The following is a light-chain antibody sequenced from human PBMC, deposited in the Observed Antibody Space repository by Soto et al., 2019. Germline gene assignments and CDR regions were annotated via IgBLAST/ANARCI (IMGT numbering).Light chain of an antibody. CDR3: QQYSSYYS. J-gene: IGKJ2*03. CDR1: QTIFTW. Sequence: DIQMTQSPSTLSASLGDRVTITCRASQTIFTWLAWYQKKPGKAPTLLIYKTSNLQSGVPSRFSGSGSGTEFTLTIASLQPEDFATYYCQQYSSYYSFGQGTKLEIK. V-gene: IGKV1-5*03. CDR2: KTS.